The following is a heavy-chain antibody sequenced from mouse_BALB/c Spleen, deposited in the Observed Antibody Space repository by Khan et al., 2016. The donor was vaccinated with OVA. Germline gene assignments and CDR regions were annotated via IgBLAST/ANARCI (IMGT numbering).Heavy chain of an antibody. J-gene: IGHJ2*01. CDR3: TKPAYDGYYDY. D-gene: IGHD2-3*01. Sequence: QVRLQQSGPALVRPGVSVKISCKGSGYTFTDYAMHWVKQSHAKSLEWIGLISSYSGNTNYNQKFKGKSTMTVDKSSSKAYMELARLTSEDSAIYYCTKPAYDGYYDYWGQGTTLTVSS. CDR1: GYTFTDYA. CDR2: ISSYSGNT. V-gene: IGHV1S137*01.